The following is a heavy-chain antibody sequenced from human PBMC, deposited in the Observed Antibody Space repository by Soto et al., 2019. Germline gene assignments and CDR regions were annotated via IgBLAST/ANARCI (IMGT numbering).Heavy chain of an antibody. J-gene: IGHJ4*02. CDR2: IYYSGGT. Sequence: QVQLQESGPGLVRPSGTLSLTCAVSGDSINSNYCWTWVRQPPGKGLEWIAEIYYSGGTSYNPARKSRVTISMSKTKNQSSLNLTSVTAADTAMYYCERDTGWGLGYWGEGTLVTDSS. D-gene: IGHD6-19*01. CDR3: ERDTGWGLGY. V-gene: IGHV4-4*02. CDR1: GDSINSNYC.